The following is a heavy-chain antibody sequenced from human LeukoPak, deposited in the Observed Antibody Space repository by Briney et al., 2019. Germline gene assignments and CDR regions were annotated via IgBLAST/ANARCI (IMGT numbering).Heavy chain of an antibody. CDR1: GGSISSYY. J-gene: IGHJ5*02. CDR2: IYTSGST. CDR3: ARDPFGSREYNWFDP. V-gene: IGHV4-4*07. D-gene: IGHD2-2*01. Sequence: PSETLSLTCTVSGGSISSYYWSWIRQPAGKGLEWIGRIYTSGSTNYNPSLKSRVTMSVDTSKIQFSLKLSSVTAADTAVYYCARDPFGSREYNWFDPWGQGTLVTVSS.